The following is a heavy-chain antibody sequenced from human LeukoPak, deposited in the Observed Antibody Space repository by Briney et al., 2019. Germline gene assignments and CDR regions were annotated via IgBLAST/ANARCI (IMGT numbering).Heavy chain of an antibody. CDR2: IYHSGST. CDR3: ASGLYYYDSSGYYGY. Sequence: SGTLSLTCAVSGGSISSSNWWSWVRQPPGKGLEWIGEIYHSGSTNYNPSLKSRVTISVDKSKNQFSLKLSSVTAADTAVYYCASGLYYYDSSGYYGYWGQGTLVTASS. CDR1: GGSISSSNW. D-gene: IGHD3-22*01. J-gene: IGHJ4*02. V-gene: IGHV4-4*02.